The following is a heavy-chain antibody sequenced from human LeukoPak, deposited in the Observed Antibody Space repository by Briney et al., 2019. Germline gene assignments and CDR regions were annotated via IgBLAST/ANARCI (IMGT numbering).Heavy chain of an antibody. V-gene: IGHV3-23*01. J-gene: IGHJ4*02. D-gene: IGHD3-22*01. Sequence: GGSLRLSCAASGFTFRSYAMSWVRQAPGKGLEWVSVIGGSGDITQSADSVKGRFTISRDNSKNTLYLQMNSLRAEDTAVYYCATDYYDSSGSYTVDYWGQGTLVTVSS. CDR3: ATDYYDSSGSYTVDY. CDR1: GFTFRSYA. CDR2: IGGSGDIT.